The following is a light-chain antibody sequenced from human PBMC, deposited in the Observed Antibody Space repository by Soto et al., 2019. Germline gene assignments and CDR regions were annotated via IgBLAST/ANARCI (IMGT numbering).Light chain of an antibody. CDR1: QSVSSNY. CDR2: GAS. J-gene: IGKJ1*01. Sequence: EIVLTQSPGTLSLSPGERATLSCRASQSVSSNYLAWYQQKPGQAPRLLIYGASSRATGIPDRFSGSGSGTDFTLTISRLEPEDFAVYYCQQYGSSQSFGQGTKVAIK. CDR3: QQYGSSQS. V-gene: IGKV3-20*01.